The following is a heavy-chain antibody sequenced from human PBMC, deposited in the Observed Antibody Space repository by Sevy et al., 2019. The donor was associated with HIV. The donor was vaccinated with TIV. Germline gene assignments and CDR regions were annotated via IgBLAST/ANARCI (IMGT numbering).Heavy chain of an antibody. CDR3: ARGPSLIVAGAAGYLDY. CDR2: MWYDGNIK. CDR1: GFTFSSFG. Sequence: GGSLRLSCTASGFTFSSFGIHWVRQAPGKGLEWVALMWYDGNIKYYADSVKGRFTISRDSSKNTLYLQMNNLRAEDTAVYYCARGPSLIVAGAAGYLDYWGQGTLVTVSS. D-gene: IGHD2-21*01. J-gene: IGHJ4*02. V-gene: IGHV3-33*01.